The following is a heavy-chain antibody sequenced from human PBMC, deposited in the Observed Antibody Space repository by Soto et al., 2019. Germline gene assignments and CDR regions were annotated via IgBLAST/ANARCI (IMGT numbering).Heavy chain of an antibody. Sequence: SVKVSCKASGGTFSSYAISWVRQAPGQGLEWMGGIIPIFGTANYAQKFQGRVTITADKSTSTAYMELSSLRSEDTAVYYCARERYFDWLKNWFDPWGQGTLVTVS. J-gene: IGHJ5*02. CDR3: ARERYFDWLKNWFDP. CDR1: GGTFSSYA. D-gene: IGHD3-9*01. CDR2: IIPIFGTA. V-gene: IGHV1-69*06.